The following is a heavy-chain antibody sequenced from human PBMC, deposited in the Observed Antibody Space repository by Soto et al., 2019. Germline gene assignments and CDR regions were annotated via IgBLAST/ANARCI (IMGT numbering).Heavy chain of an antibody. CDR3: ARDSSSSYNFDY. Sequence: EVQLVESGGGLVQPGGSLRLSCAASGFTFSSYSMNWVRQVPGKGLEWLSYISTGSTTIYYSDSVKGRFTVSRDNAKNSLSLQLNSLRAEDTAVYYCARDSSSSYNFDYWGPGTLVTVSS. D-gene: IGHD6-13*01. CDR2: ISTGSTTI. V-gene: IGHV3-48*01. J-gene: IGHJ4*02. CDR1: GFTFSSYS.